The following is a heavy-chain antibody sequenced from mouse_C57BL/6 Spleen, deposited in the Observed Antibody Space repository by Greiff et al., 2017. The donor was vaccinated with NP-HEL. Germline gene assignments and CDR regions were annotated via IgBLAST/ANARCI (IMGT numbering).Heavy chain of an antibody. CDR2: IHPNSGST. Sequence: QVQLQQPGAELVKPGASVKLSCTASGYTFTSYWMHWVKQRPGQGLEWIGMIHPNSGSTNYNEKFQSKATLTVDKSSSTAYMQLSSLTSEDSAVYYCARDYYGSSHAWFAYWGKGTLVTVAA. CDR3: ARDYYGSSHAWFAY. V-gene: IGHV1-64*01. CDR1: GYTFTSYW. J-gene: IGHJ3*01. D-gene: IGHD1-1*01.